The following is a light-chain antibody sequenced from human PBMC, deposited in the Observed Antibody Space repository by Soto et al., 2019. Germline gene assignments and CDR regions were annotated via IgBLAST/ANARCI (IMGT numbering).Light chain of an antibody. V-gene: IGKV1-5*03. CDR3: QQYNNYPWT. Sequence: DIQMTQSPSTLSASVGDRVTITFRASQSISSWLAWYQQKPGKAPKLLIYKASSVESGVPSRFSVSGSGTEFTLTISSLQPDAFATYYCQQYNNYPWTVGQGTKVEIK. J-gene: IGKJ1*01. CDR2: KAS. CDR1: QSISSW.